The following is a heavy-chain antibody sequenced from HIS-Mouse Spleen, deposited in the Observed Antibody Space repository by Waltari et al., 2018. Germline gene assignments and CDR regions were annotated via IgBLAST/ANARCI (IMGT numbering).Heavy chain of an antibody. Sequence: QVQLVESGGGVVQPGRSLRLSCAASGFTFSSYGIHWVRQAPGKGLEWVAVISYDGSNKYYADSVKGRFTISRDNSKNTLYLQMNSLRAEDTAVYYCEGVYGSGSYYFDYWGQGTLVTVSS. CDR3: EGVYGSGSYYFDY. CDR1: GFTFSSYG. D-gene: IGHD3-10*01. V-gene: IGHV3-30*03. J-gene: IGHJ4*02. CDR2: ISYDGSNK.